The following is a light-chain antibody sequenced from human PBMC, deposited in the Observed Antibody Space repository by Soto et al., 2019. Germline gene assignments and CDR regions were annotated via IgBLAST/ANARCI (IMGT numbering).Light chain of an antibody. CDR2: DVT. Sequence: QSVLNQPASVSGSPGQSVTISCTATSSDVENYKLVSWYQQHPGKAPKLIIYDVTKRPSGVSNRVSGSKSANTASLTISGLQHEDEADYSCCSSVGSSVFGTGTKVTVL. V-gene: IGLV2-23*02. CDR3: CSSVGSSV. J-gene: IGLJ1*01. CDR1: SSDVENYKL.